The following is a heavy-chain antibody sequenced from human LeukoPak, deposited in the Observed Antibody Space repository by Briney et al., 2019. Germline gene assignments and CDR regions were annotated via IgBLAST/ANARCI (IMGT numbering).Heavy chain of an antibody. D-gene: IGHD4-23*01. V-gene: IGHV1-69*05. CDR3: ARSSTAVGGLGDSGGWFGP. CDR1: GGTLSNYA. J-gene: IGHJ5*02. CDR2: SIPILRIA. Sequence: SVKVSFKASGGTLSNYAFNWVRQAPGQGLEWMGGSIPILRIADYAQRFQGRVTITTDESTDTAYMDLSSLTSEDTAVYYCARSSTAVGGLGDSGGWFGPWGQATLVVVSS.